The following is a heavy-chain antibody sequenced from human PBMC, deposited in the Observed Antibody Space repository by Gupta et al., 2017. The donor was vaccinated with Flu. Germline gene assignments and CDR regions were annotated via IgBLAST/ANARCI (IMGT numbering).Heavy chain of an antibody. CDR3: ARLSYDSAGHFT. V-gene: IGHV3-23*01. CDR1: GFPPSHYA. D-gene: IGHD3-22*01. J-gene: IGHJ4*02. Sequence: EVQLLESGGGLVQPGGSLRLPCAASGFPPSHYAMRWARQAPGKGLEWVSAIRPSGETFYADSVKGRFTISRDNSKNSLYLQMNSLRAEDTALYYCARLSYDSAGHFTWGQGTLVTVSS. CDR2: IRPSGET.